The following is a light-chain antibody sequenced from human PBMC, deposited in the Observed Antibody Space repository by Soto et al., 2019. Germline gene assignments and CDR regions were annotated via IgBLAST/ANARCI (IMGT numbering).Light chain of an antibody. CDR1: SSDIGGYKY. CDR2: EVT. CDR3: SSYTIYSTLLL. V-gene: IGLV2-14*01. J-gene: IGLJ2*01. Sequence: QSALTQPASVSGSPGQSTTISCTGTSSDIGGYKYVSWYQQHPGKAPKLIIYEVTNRPSGVSDRFSGSKSGNTASLTISGLQAEDEADYYCSSYTIYSTLLLFGGGTKLTVL.